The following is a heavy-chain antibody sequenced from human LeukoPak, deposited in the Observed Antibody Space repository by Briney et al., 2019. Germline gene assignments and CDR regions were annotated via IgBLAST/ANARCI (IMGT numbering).Heavy chain of an antibody. Sequence: SETLSLTCTVSGYAISSGYYWGWIRQPPGKGLEWIGSIYHSGSTYYNPSLKSRVTISVDTSKNQFSLKLSSATAADTAVYYCARGRYFDWSPIYYFDYWGQGTLVTVSS. CDR3: ARGRYFDWSPIYYFDY. CDR2: IYHSGST. V-gene: IGHV4-38-2*02. D-gene: IGHD3-9*01. CDR1: GYAISSGYY. J-gene: IGHJ4*02.